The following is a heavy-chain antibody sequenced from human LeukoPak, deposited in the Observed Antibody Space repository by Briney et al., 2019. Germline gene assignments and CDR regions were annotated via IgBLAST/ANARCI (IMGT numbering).Heavy chain of an antibody. Sequence: PSETLSLSCAVSGYSISSGYYWGWIRQPPGKGLERIGTIYHSGSTYYKPSLKSRVTISVDTSKNQFSLKLSSVTAADTAVYYCARLEDTVVVPAAIWAFDIWGQGTMVTVSS. CDR1: GYSISSGYY. V-gene: IGHV4-38-2*01. CDR3: ARLEDTVVVPAAIWAFDI. J-gene: IGHJ3*02. CDR2: IYHSGST. D-gene: IGHD2-2*02.